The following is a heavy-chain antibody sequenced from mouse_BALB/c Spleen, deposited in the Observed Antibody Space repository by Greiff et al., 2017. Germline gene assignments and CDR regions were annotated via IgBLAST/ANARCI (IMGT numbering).Heavy chain of an antibody. CDR2: ISDGGSYT. CDR3: ARDQGYYYGSSPYAMDY. J-gene: IGHJ4*01. CDR1: GFTFSDYY. V-gene: IGHV5-4*02. D-gene: IGHD1-1*01. Sequence: EVKLVESGGGLVKPGGSLKLSCAASGFTFSDYYMYWVRQTPEKRLEWVATISDGGSYTYYPDSVKGRFTISRDNAKNNLYLQMSSLKSEDTAMYYCARDQGYYYGSSPYAMDYWGQGTSVTVSS.